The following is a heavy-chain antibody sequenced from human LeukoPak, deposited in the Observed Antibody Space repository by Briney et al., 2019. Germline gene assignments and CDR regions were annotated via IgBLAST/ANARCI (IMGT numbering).Heavy chain of an antibody. V-gene: IGHV3-23*01. CDR3: ARDGYNYVVDY. CDR1: GFTFSSYA. CDR2: ISGSGGST. D-gene: IGHD5-24*01. J-gene: IGHJ4*02. Sequence: GGSLRLSCAASGFTFSSYAMSWARQAPGKGLEWVSAISGSGGSTYYADSVKGRFTISRDNSKNTLYLQMNSLRAEDTAVYYCARDGYNYVVDYWGQGTLVTVSS.